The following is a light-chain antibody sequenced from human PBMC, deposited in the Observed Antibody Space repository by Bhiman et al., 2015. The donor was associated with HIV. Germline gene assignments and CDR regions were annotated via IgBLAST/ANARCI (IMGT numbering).Light chain of an antibody. CDR1: DIGTKS. J-gene: IGLJ1*01. CDR2: YDI. V-gene: IGLV3-21*01. CDR3: QVWDSRVLYV. Sequence: SYVLTQPPSVSVAPGKTANITCGGSDIGTKSVQWYQQRPGQAPVLVIYYDIDRPSGIPERFSGSNSGNTATLTISRVEAGDEADYYCQVWDSRVLYVFGNGTKVSVL.